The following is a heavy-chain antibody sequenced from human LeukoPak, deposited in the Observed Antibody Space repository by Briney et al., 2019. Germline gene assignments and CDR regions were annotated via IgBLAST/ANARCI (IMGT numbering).Heavy chain of an antibody. CDR1: GFTFNEYA. J-gene: IGHJ4*02. D-gene: IGHD3-3*01. CDR2: IRSKGSGGTI. V-gene: IGHV3-49*03. CDR3: VKGRTRADS. Sequence: GGSLRLSCTAPGFTFNEYAMSWFRQAPGKGLEWVGFIRSKGSGGTIEYAASVKGRFTLSRDDSKSIVSLQMNSLQSEDTAVYYCVKGRTRADSWGQGTLVTVSS.